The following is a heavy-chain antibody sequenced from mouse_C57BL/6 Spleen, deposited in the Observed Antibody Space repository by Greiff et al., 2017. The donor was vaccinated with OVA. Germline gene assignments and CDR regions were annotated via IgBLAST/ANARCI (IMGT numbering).Heavy chain of an antibody. CDR1: GYTFTSYW. CDR2: IDPSDSET. D-gene: IGHD3-2*02. Sequence: QVQLQQPGAELVRPGSSVKLSCKASGYTFTSYWMHWVKQRPIQGLEWIGNIDPSDSETPYNQKFKDKATLTVDKSSSTAYMQLSSLTSEDSAVYYCAREDSSGLFAYWGQGTLVTVSA. V-gene: IGHV1-52*01. CDR3: AREDSSGLFAY. J-gene: IGHJ3*01.